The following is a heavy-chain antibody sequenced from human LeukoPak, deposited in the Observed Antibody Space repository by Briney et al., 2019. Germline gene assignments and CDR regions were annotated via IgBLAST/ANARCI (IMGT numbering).Heavy chain of an antibody. J-gene: IGHJ5*02. CDR3: AREVVVAVAAMRNGNWFDP. CDR2: IIPIFGTA. CDR1: GGTFSSYA. V-gene: IGHV1-69*05. Sequence: ASVKVSCKASGGTFSSYAISWVRQAPGQGLEWMGGIIPIFGTANYAQKFQGRVTITTDESTSTAYMELSSLRSEDTAVYYCAREVVVAVAAMRNGNWFDPWGQGTLVTVSS. D-gene: IGHD2-15*01.